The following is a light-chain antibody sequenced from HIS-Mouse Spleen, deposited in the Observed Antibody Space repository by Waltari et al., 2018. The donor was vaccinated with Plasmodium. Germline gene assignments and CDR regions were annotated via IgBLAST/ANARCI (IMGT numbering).Light chain of an antibody. J-gene: IGKJ1*01. CDR1: HGISSY. CDR3: KQYDSFPQT. V-gene: IGKV1D-8*02. Sequence: AIWMTQSPSLLSASPGDRVTISCRMSHGISSYLAWYQQKPGKAPELRIYAASTLQSGVPSRFSGSGSGTAFTLTISCLQSEDFATYYCKQYDSFPQTFGQGTKVEIK. CDR2: AAS.